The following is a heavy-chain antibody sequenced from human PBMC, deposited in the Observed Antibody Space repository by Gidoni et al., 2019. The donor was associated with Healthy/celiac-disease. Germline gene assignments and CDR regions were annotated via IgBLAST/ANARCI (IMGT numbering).Heavy chain of an antibody. CDR1: GGSISSYY. Sequence: QVQLQASGPGLVKPSETLSLTCTVAGGSISSYYWSWIRQPPGKGLEWIGDSYYSGSTNYNPSLKSRVTISVDTSKNQFSLKLSSVTAADTAVYYCARGGYYYDSSGCFDYWGQGTLVTVSS. CDR3: ARGGYYYDSSGCFDY. J-gene: IGHJ4*02. CDR2: SYYSGST. V-gene: IGHV4-59*01. D-gene: IGHD3-22*01.